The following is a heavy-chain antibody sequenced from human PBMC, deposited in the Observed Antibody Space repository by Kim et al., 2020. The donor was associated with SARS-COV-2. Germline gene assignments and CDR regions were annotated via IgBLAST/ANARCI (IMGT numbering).Heavy chain of an antibody. V-gene: IGHV3-48*03. CDR3: ARGYYDSSGYCLLTN. Sequence: DSVKGRLTISRDNAKNSLYLQMNSLRAEDTAVYYCARGYYDSSGYCLLTNWGQGTLVTVSS. J-gene: IGHJ4*02. D-gene: IGHD3-22*01.